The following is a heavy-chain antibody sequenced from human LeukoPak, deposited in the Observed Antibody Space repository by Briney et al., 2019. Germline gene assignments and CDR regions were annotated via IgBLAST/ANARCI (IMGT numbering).Heavy chain of an antibody. Sequence: PSETLSLTCTVSGGSVSSDGYYWSWIRQPPGKGLEWIGYIYYSGSTNYNPSLKSRVTISVDTSKNQFSLKLSSVTAADTAVYYCARGADSSGYYSIFYFDYWGQGTLVTVSS. CDR1: GGSVSSDGYY. J-gene: IGHJ4*02. V-gene: IGHV4-61*08. D-gene: IGHD3-22*01. CDR3: ARGADSSGYYSIFYFDY. CDR2: IYYSGST.